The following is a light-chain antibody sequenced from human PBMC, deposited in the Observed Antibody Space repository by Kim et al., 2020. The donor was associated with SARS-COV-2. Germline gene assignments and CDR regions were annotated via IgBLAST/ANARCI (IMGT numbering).Light chain of an antibody. Sequence: SSELTQDPAVSVALGQTVRITCQGDRLRSYYATWYQQKPGQAPIVVIYGKNNRPSGIPDRFSGSSSENTASLTITGTQAGAEADYYCNSRDSNDNVVFGG. CDR3: NSRDSNDNVV. V-gene: IGLV3-19*01. J-gene: IGLJ2*01. CDR2: GKN. CDR1: RLRSYY.